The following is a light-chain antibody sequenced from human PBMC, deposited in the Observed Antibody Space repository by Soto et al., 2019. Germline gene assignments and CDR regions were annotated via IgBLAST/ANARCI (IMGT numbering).Light chain of an antibody. Sequence: QSALTQPASVSGSPGQSITISCTGTSSDVGGYNYVSWYQQHPGKVPKLIIYEVNNRPSGVSNRFSGSKSGNTASLTISGLQAEDEADYYCCSYAGIYSYVFGTGTKLTVL. CDR1: SSDVGGYNY. J-gene: IGLJ1*01. V-gene: IGLV2-14*01. CDR2: EVN. CDR3: CSYAGIYSYV.